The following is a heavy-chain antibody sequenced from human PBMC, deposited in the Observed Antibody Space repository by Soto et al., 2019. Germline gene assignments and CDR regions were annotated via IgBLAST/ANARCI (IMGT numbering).Heavy chain of an antibody. CDR3: ARHGEGAEGYDYGDYYFDY. J-gene: IGHJ4*02. CDR2: IYYSGST. D-gene: IGHD4-17*01. CDR1: GGSISSYY. Sequence: SETLSLTCTVSGGSISSYYWSWIRQPPGKGLEWIGYIYYSGSTNYNPSLKSRVTISVDTSKNQFSLKLSSVTAADTAVYYCARHGEGAEGYDYGDYYFDYWGQGTLVTVSS. V-gene: IGHV4-59*08.